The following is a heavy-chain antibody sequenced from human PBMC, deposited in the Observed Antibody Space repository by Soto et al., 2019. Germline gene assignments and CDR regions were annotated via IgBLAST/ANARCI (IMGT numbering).Heavy chain of an antibody. CDR3: ARVRRYRRGGRCYSDCFDH. CDR2: IYHSGST. Sequence: SETLSLTCAVSGYSISSGYYWGWIRQPPGKGLEWIGSIYHSGSTYYNPSLKSRVTISVDTSKNQFSLKLSSVTAADTAVYYCARVRRYRRGGRCYSDCFDHWGQATLVTVSS. D-gene: IGHD2-15*01. V-gene: IGHV4-38-2*01. J-gene: IGHJ5*02. CDR1: GYSISSGYY.